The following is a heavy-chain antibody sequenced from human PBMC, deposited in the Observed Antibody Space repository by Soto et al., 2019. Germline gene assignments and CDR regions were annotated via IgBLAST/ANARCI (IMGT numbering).Heavy chain of an antibody. CDR1: GGSISINGYS. Sequence: QLQLQESGSGLVKPSQTLSLTCAVSGGSISINGYSWSWVRQSPGKGLEWIGYIYHSGSTYYNPSHKSRVTISVDMSKNQFSLKLSSVTAADTAVYYCARSRRVLSDAYWHFDLWGRGTLVTVSS. V-gene: IGHV4-30-2*06. CDR3: ARSRRVLSDAYWHFDL. CDR2: IYHSGST. J-gene: IGHJ2*01.